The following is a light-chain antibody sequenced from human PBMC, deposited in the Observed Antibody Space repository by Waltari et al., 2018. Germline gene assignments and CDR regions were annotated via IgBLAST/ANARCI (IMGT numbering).Light chain of an antibody. CDR2: SAS. CDR3: QQNFRNPGT. Sequence: DIQMTQSPSSLSASVGDRVTITCRASQSIGTYLNWYQQRPGKAPKLLIYSASTLQGGVPSKVSGQGFANGFTLPHHGPPTEGGGNLQRQQNFRNPGTFGRGTKVE. V-gene: IGKV1-39*01. J-gene: IGKJ4*01. CDR1: QSIGTY.